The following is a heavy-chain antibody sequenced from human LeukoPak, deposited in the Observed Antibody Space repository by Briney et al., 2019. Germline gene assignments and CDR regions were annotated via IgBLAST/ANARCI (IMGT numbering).Heavy chain of an antibody. Sequence: GGSLRLSCAASGFTFSSYEMNWVSQAPGKGLEWVSYISSSGSTIYYADSVKGRFTISRDNAKNSLYLQMNSLRAEDTAVYYCARCLYDYVWGSSLAAYDYWGQGTLVTVSS. D-gene: IGHD3-16*01. CDR3: ARCLYDYVWGSSLAAYDY. CDR2: ISSSGSTI. CDR1: GFTFSSYE. J-gene: IGHJ4*02. V-gene: IGHV3-48*03.